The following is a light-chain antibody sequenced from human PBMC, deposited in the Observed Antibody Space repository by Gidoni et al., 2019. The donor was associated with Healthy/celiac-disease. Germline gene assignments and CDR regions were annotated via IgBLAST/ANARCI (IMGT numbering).Light chain of an antibody. CDR2: GAS. CDR1: QSGSSSY. V-gene: IGKV3-20*01. Sequence: EIVLTHSPGTLSVSPGESATLSCRASQSGSSSYLAWYQQKPGQAPRLLIYGASSRATGIPDRFSGSGSGTDFTLTISRLEPEDFAVYYCQQYGSSRITFGQGTRLEIK. J-gene: IGKJ5*01. CDR3: QQYGSSRIT.